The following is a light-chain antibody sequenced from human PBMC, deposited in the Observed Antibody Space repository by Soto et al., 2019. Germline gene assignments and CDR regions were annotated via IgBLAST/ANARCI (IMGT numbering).Light chain of an antibody. J-gene: IGKJ5*01. V-gene: IGKV3-11*01. Sequence: EIVLTQSPATLSLSPGERATPSCRASQSVSSYLAWYQQKPGQAPRLLIYDASNRATGIPARFSGSGSGTDFTLTISSLEPEDFAVYYCKQRSNWITFGQGTRLEIK. CDR3: KQRSNWIT. CDR1: QSVSSY. CDR2: DAS.